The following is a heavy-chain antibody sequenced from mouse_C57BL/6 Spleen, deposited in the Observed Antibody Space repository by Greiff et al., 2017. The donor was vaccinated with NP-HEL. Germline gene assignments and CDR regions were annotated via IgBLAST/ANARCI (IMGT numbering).Heavy chain of an antibody. Sequence: VQLKQSGPELVKPGASVKISCKASGYTFTDYYMNWVKQSHGKSLEWIGDINPNNGGTSYNQKFKGKATLTVDKSSSTAYMELRSLTSEDSAVYYCANGVTWFAYWGQGTLVTVSA. J-gene: IGHJ3*01. D-gene: IGHD2-2*01. CDR1: GYTFTDYY. CDR3: ANGVTWFAY. CDR2: INPNNGGT. V-gene: IGHV1-26*01.